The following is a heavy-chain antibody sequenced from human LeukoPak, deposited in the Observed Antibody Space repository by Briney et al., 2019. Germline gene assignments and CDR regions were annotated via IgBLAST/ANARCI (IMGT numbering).Heavy chain of an antibody. Sequence: GGSLRLSCAASGFDLWRYAMSWVRQAPGRGLEWVADISDGGEGTHYADSVQGRFRVSRDNSKKTLFLQLGSLRVQDTAIYHCVRVNYGGNSGYHFDYWGQGTLVIVSS. D-gene: IGHD4-23*01. CDR1: GFDLWRYA. J-gene: IGHJ4*02. CDR2: ISDGGEGT. CDR3: VRVNYGGNSGYHFDY. V-gene: IGHV3-23*01.